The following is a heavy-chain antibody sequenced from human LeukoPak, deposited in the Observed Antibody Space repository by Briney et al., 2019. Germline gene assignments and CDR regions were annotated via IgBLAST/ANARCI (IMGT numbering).Heavy chain of an antibody. CDR3: ATLRGASTAVFDS. CDR2: IHYSGAT. J-gene: IGHJ4*02. CDR1: GGSINYDY. Sequence: SETLSLTCTVSGGSINYDYWSWIRQSPGKRLECIGYIHYSGATNYSPSLNSRVTISVDTSKNQFSLKLSSVTAADTALYYCATLRGASTAVFDSWGQGTLVTVSS. D-gene: IGHD2-21*02. V-gene: IGHV4-59*08.